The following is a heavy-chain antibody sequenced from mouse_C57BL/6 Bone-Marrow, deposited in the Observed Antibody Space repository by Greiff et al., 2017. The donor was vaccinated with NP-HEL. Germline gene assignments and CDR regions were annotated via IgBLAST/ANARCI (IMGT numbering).Heavy chain of an antibody. V-gene: IGHV5-6*01. J-gene: IGHJ2*01. CDR2: ISSGGSYT. CDR1: GFTFSSYG. CDR3: ARHGGGSDY. D-gene: IGHD1-1*01. Sequence: EVQLVESGGDLVKPGGSLKLSCAASGFTFSSYGMSWVRQTPDKRLEWVATISSGGSYTYYPDSVKGRFTISRDNAKNTLYLQMSSLKSEDTAMYYCARHGGGSDYWGQGTTLTVSS.